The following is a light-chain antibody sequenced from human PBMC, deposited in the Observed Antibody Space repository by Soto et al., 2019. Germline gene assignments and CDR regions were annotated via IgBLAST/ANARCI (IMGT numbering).Light chain of an antibody. CDR1: QGISSY. CDR2: AAS. Sequence: AIRMTQSPSSLSASTGDRFTITCLASQGISSYLAWYQQKPGKAPKLLIYAASTLQSGVPSRFSGSGSGTDFTLTISCLQSEDFATYYCQQYYSYPRTFGQGTNVDIK. CDR3: QQYYSYPRT. V-gene: IGKV1-8*01. J-gene: IGKJ1*01.